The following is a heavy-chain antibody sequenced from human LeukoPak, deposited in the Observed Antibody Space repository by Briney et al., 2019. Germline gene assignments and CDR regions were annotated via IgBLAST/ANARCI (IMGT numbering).Heavy chain of an antibody. V-gene: IGHV1-18*01. CDR2: ISAYNGNT. CDR3: ARNGDSAVQASQHFDY. J-gene: IGHJ4*02. D-gene: IGHD4-17*01. CDR1: GYTFTSYG. Sequence: SVKVSSKASGYTFTSYGISWVRQAPGQGLEWMGWISAYNGNTNYAQKLQGRVTMTTDTSTSTAYMELRSLRSDDTAVYYCARNGDSAVQASQHFDYWGQGTLVTVSS.